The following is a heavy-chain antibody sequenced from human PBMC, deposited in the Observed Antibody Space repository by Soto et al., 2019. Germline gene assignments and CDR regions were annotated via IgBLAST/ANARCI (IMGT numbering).Heavy chain of an antibody. CDR3: ARVYCGGDCPEYYYYYYGMDV. CDR2: ISYDGSNK. V-gene: IGHV3-30-3*01. Sequence: QVQLVESGGGVVQPGRSLRLSCAASGFTFSSYAMHWVRQAPGKGLEWVAVISYDGSNKYYADSVKGRFTISRDNSKNTLYLQMNSLRAEDTAVYYCARVYCGGDCPEYYYYYYGMDVWGQGTTVTVSS. CDR1: GFTFSSYA. J-gene: IGHJ6*02. D-gene: IGHD2-21*02.